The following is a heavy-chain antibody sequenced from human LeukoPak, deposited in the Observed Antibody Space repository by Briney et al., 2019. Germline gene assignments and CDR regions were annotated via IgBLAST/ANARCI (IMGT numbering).Heavy chain of an antibody. CDR1: GFTFSTYA. D-gene: IGHD3-16*01. J-gene: IGHJ6*02. V-gene: IGHV3-30-3*01. Sequence: PGRSLRLSCAASGFTFSTYAIHWVRQAPGKGLEWVALISYDANKQFQSDSVKGRFTISRDNSKNTLYLQMNSLRVEDTAVYYCARISLAFGMDVWGQGTTVIVSS. CDR3: ARISLAFGMDV. CDR2: ISYDANKQ.